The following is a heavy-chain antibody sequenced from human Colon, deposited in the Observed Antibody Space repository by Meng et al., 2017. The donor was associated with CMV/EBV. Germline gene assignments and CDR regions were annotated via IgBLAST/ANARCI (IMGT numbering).Heavy chain of an antibody. D-gene: IGHD1-26*01. CDR1: GYTLSSYG. CDR3: ARSTTPGIVGATSFDY. Sequence: VKVSCKAFGYTLSSYGITWVRQAPGQGFEWMGWISPYNGETKTAETFQGRVTVTTDTSTSTAYLEVRSLKFDDTAVYYCARSTTPGIVGATSFDYWGQGTLVTVSS. V-gene: IGHV1-18*04. CDR2: ISPYNGET. J-gene: IGHJ4*02.